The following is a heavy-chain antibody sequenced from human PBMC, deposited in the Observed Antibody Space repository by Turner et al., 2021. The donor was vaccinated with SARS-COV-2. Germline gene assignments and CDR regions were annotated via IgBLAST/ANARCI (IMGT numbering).Heavy chain of an antibody. J-gene: IGHJ6*02. D-gene: IGHD2-21*02. CDR1: GGSFSGYY. CDR2: ISHSGST. Sequence: QVQLQQWGAGLLKPSETLSLTCAAYGGSFSGYYWRWSRQSPGKGLECIGEISHSGSTTYNPSLKSRVTLSVDRSKIQFSLRLSSVTAADTAVYYCARVNYGGVTVRDYYSYYGMDVWGQGTTVTVS. CDR3: ARVNYGGVTVRDYYSYYGMDV. V-gene: IGHV4-34*01.